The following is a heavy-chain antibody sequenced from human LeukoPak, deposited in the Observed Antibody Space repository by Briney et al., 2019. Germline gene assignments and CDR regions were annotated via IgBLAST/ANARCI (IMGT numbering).Heavy chain of an antibody. J-gene: IGHJ6*03. CDR1: GFTFSSYS. V-gene: IGHV3-48*01. Sequence: GGSLRLSCAASGFTFSSYSMNWVRQAPGKGLEWVSYISSSSSTIYYADSVKGRFTISRDNAKNSLYLKMNSLRAEDTAVYYCARDRGYYYYYYMDVWGKGTTVTVSS. CDR3: ARDRGYYYYYYMDV. CDR2: ISSSSSTI.